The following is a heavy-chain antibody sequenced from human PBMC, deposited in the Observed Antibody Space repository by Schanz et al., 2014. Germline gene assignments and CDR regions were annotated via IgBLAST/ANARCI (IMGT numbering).Heavy chain of an antibody. J-gene: IGHJ3*02. D-gene: IGHD2-2*01. CDR3: AKRCSSTSCSHGAFDI. V-gene: IGHV3-NL1*01. Sequence: VQLVESGGGLVQPGRSLRLSCAASGFTFSSYGMHWVRQVPGKGLEWVSVIYSDGRTYYGDSVKGRFTISRDNSKNTLYLQMNSLRDEDTAMYYCAKRCSSTSCSHGAFDIWGQGTMVTVSS. CDR2: IYSDGRT. CDR1: GFTFSSYG.